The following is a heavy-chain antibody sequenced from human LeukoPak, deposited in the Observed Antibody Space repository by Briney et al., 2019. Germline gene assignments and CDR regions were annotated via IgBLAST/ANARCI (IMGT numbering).Heavy chain of an antibody. CDR3: ARASGYYTIGFDY. D-gene: IGHD3-3*01. J-gene: IGHJ4*02. CDR2: INHSGST. V-gene: IGHV4-34*01. CDR1: GGSFSGYY. Sequence: PSETLSLTCAVYGGSFSGYYWSWIRQPPGKGLEWIGEINHSGSTNYNPSLKSRVTISVDTSKNQFSLKLSSVTAADMAVYYCARASGYYTIGFDYWGQGTLVTVSS.